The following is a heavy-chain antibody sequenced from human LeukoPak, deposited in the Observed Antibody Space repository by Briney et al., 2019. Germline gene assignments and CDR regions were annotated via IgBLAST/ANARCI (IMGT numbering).Heavy chain of an antibody. CDR2: IYYSGST. D-gene: IGHD3-9*01. Sequence: SETLSLTCTVSGGSISSGDYCWSWVRQPPGKGLEWIGYIYYSGSTYYNPSLKSRVTISVDTSKNQFSLKLSSVTAADTAVYYCARANYDILTGYPYYFDYWGQGTLVTVSS. V-gene: IGHV4-30-4*01. CDR3: ARANYDILTGYPYYFDY. CDR1: GGSISSGDYC. J-gene: IGHJ4*02.